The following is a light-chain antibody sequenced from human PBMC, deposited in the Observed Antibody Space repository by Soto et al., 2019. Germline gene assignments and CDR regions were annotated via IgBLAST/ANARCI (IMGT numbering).Light chain of an antibody. Sequence: QSALTQPRSVSGCPGQSVTISCTGTSSDVGGYNYVSWYQQHPGKAPKLMIYDVSQRPSGVPDRFSGSKSGNTASLTISGLRDEDEADFYCCSYAGSHFLFGGGTKLTVL. J-gene: IGLJ2*01. V-gene: IGLV2-11*01. CDR3: CSYAGSHFL. CDR2: DVS. CDR1: SSDVGGYNY.